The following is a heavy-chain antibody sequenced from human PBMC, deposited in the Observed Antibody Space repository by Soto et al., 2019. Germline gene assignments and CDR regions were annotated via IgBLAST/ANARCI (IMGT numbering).Heavy chain of an antibody. V-gene: IGHV4-34*01. Sequence: SETLSLTCAVYGGSFSGYYWSWIRQPPGKGLEWIGEINHSGSTNYNPSLKSRVTISVDTSKNQFSLKLSSVTAADTAVYYCARGGGVLRYFATNWFDPWGQGTLVTVSS. CDR2: INHSGST. CDR1: GGSFSGYY. J-gene: IGHJ5*02. CDR3: ARGGGVLRYFATNWFDP. D-gene: IGHD3-9*01.